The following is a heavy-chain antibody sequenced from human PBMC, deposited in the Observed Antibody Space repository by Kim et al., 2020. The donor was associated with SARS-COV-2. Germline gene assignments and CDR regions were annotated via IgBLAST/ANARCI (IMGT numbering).Heavy chain of an antibody. CDR1: GGSFSGYY. D-gene: IGHD3-22*01. CDR3: ASETYYYDSSGYYYYYYG. J-gene: IGHJ6*01. CDR2: INHSGST. Sequence: SETLSLTCAVYGGSFSGYYWSWIRQPPGKGLEWIGEINHSGSTNYNPSLKSRVTISVDTSKNQFSLKLSSVTAADTAVYYCASETYYYDSSGYYYYYYG. V-gene: IGHV4-34*01.